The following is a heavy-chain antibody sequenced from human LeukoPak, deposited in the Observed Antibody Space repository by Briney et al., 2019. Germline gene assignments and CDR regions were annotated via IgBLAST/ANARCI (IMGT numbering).Heavy chain of an antibody. CDR2: MNPNSGNT. D-gene: IGHD5-12*01. CDR1: GYTFTNYN. Sequence: ASVKVSCRASGYTFTNYNINWVRQATGQGLEWMGWMNPNSGNTGYAQKFQGRVTMTRNTSISTAYMELSTLRSEDTAVYYCARAASVATDEDWGQGTLVTVSS. V-gene: IGHV1-8*01. J-gene: IGHJ4*02. CDR3: ARAASVATDED.